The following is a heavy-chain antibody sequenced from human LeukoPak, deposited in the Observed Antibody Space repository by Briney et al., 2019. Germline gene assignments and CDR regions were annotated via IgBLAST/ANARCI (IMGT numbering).Heavy chain of an antibody. CDR3: ARAARPRYYYSTMAV. CDR1: GFTFSTYW. D-gene: IGHD6-6*01. J-gene: IGHJ6*03. V-gene: IGHV3-7*01. CDR2: IKQDGSEK. Sequence: GGSLRLSCEASGFTFSTYWMSWVRQAPGKGLEWVANIKQDGSEKYYVDSVKGRFTISRDNAKNSLYLQMSSLRAEDTATYYWARAARPRYYYSTMAVWAKGTTATV.